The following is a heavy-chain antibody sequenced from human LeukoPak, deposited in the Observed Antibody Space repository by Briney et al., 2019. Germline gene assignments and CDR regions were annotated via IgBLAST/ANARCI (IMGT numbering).Heavy chain of an antibody. D-gene: IGHD5-12*01. CDR2: ISDGSRDT. V-gene: IGHV3-23*01. J-gene: IGHJ4*02. CDR1: GFTFSSFT. Sequence: GGSLRLSCATSGFTFSSFTMNWVRKAPGKGREWVSTISDGSRDTHYAGSVKGRFTISRDDSQNIVYLQMESLRAEDTALYYCTTRLRNHFDYWGQGTQVTVSS. CDR3: TTRLRNHFDY.